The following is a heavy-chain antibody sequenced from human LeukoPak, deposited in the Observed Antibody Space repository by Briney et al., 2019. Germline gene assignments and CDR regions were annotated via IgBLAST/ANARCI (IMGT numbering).Heavy chain of an antibody. V-gene: IGHV4-39*07. D-gene: IGHD3-3*01. J-gene: IGHJ5*02. CDR1: GGSFSRSRYY. CDR3: ARVPHVETISGVVLYRFDP. Sequence: PSETPSPVCTVSGGSFSRSRYYAAWIRQPPGKGLEWIGSIYHSGRTYYNPSLKSRVTISVDTAKNQFSLKLSSVTTSDTAVYYCARVPHVETISGVVLYRFDPWGQGTLVAVSS. CDR2: IYHSGRT.